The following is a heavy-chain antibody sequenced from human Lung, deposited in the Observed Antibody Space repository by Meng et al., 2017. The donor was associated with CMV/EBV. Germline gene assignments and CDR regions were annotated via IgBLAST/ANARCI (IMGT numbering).Heavy chain of an antibody. V-gene: IGHV1-18*01. CDR3: ARDPSNTSGRYAYFDY. CDR1: GYTFTHHG. Sequence: QLQLMQSGGEVNKPGASVRVSCKASGYTFTHHGISWIRQAPGQGLEWMGWISCYNGDTNYAQKFQGRVTMTTDTSTSTAYMDLRSLRSDDTAVYYCARDPSNTSGRYAYFDYWGQGTLVTVSS. D-gene: IGHD6-19*01. J-gene: IGHJ4*02. CDR2: ISCYNGDT.